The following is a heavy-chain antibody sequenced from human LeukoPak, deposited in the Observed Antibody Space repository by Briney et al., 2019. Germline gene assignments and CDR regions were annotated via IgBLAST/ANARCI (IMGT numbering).Heavy chain of an antibody. V-gene: IGHV4-59*01. CDR1: GGSISSYY. Sequence: SETMSLNCTVSGGSISSYYWSWIRQPTGKGLEGIGYIYYSGSTNYNPSLKSRVTISVDTSKNQFSLKLSSVTAADTAVYYCARTYCSGGSCYSDYWGQGTLVTVSS. CDR3: ARTYCSGGSCYSDY. D-gene: IGHD2-15*01. J-gene: IGHJ4*02. CDR2: IYYSGST.